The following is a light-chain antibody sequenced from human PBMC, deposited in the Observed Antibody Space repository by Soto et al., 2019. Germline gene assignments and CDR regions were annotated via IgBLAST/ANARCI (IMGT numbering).Light chain of an antibody. V-gene: IGKV4-1*01. J-gene: IGKJ1*01. CDR2: VAS. CDR3: QQYGSSGT. Sequence: DIVMTPSPDSLAVSLSERATITCRSSQSVLTTDSNNKNYLAWYQQKPGKVPKLLIYVASTLQSGVPSRFSGSGSGTDFTLTISRLEPEDFAVYYCQQYGSSGTFGQGTKVDI. CDR1: QSVLTTDSNNKNY.